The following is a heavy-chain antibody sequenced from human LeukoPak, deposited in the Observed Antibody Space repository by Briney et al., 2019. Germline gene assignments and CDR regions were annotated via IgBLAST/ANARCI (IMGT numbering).Heavy chain of an antibody. CDR2: ISYDGSNK. Sequence: PGRSLRLSCAASGFTFSSYGMHWVRQAPGKGLEWVAVISYDGSNKYYADSVKGRFTISRDNSKNTLYLQMNSLRAEDTAVYYCASIIWDTAMVNWGQGTLVTVSS. J-gene: IGHJ4*02. CDR3: ASIIWDTAMVN. CDR1: GFTFSSYG. V-gene: IGHV3-30*03. D-gene: IGHD5-18*01.